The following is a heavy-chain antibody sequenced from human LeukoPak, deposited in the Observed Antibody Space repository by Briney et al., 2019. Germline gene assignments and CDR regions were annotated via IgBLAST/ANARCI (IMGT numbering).Heavy chain of an antibody. CDR2: IYNSATT. J-gene: IGHJ3*01. Sequence: SETLSLTCTVSGDSIRSHYCAWIRQPAGKGLEWIGHIYNSATTDYNPSFKSRVTISLDTSKKQFSLKMTSVTALDSAVYYCARGGEGYNDDAFEVWGLGSAVTVPS. D-gene: IGHD5-24*01. CDR1: GDSIRSHY. V-gene: IGHV4-59*11. CDR3: ARGGEGYNDDAFEV.